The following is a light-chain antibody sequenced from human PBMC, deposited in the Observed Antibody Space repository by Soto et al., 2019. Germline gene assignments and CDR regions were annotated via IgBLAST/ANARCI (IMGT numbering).Light chain of an antibody. V-gene: IGKV3-20*01. CDR2: GAS. J-gene: IGKJ1*01. CDR1: QTVSTNF. Sequence: EIVLPQSPGTLSLSPGERATLSCRASQTVSTNFLAWYQQKPGQAPRLLIYGASSRATGTPDRFSGSGSGTVFTLTISRLAPEEVVVFCCQQYGNSPLTFGQGTKVEIK. CDR3: QQYGNSPLT.